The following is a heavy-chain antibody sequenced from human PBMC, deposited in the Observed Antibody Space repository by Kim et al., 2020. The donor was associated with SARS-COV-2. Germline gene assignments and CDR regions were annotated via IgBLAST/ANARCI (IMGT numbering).Heavy chain of an antibody. D-gene: IGHD5-12*01. J-gene: IGHJ4*02. CDR3: ARDKNTGYVGDF. CDR1: GFPFSRHG. V-gene: IGHV3-33*01. CDR2: IWYDGSNK. Sequence: GGSLRLSCAASGFPFSRHGMHWVRQAPGKGLEWVAIIWYDGSNKYYADSAKGRFTISRDNSENTLYLLMNSLRADDTAIYYCARDKNTGYVGDFWGQGTL.